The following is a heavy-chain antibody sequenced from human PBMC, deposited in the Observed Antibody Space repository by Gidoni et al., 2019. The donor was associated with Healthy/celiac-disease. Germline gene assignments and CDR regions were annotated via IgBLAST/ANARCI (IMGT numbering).Heavy chain of an antibody. CDR2: ISYDGSNK. D-gene: IGHD3-22*01. Sequence: QVQLVESGGGVVQPGRSLRLSCAASGFTFSSYGMHWVRQAPGKGLEWVAVISYDGSNKYYADSVKGRFTISRDNSKNTLYLQMNSLRAEDTAVYYCAKGVFYYDSSGYSDYWGQGTLVTVSS. J-gene: IGHJ4*02. V-gene: IGHV3-30*18. CDR3: AKGVFYYDSSGYSDY. CDR1: GFTFSSYG.